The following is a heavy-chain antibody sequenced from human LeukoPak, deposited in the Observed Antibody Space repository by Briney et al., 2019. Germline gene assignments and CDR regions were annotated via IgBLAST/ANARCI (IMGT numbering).Heavy chain of an antibody. V-gene: IGHV1-8*01. D-gene: IGHD3-3*01. CDR3: ARAPPWRYDFWSGYNYYYYYMDV. Sequence: ASVKVSCKASGYTFTSYDINGVRQATGQGLEWMGWMNPNSGNTGYAQKFQGRVTMTRNTSISTAYMELSSLRSEDTAVYYCARAPPWRYDFWSGYNYYYYYMDVWGKGTTVTVSS. J-gene: IGHJ6*03. CDR2: MNPNSGNT. CDR1: GYTFTSYD.